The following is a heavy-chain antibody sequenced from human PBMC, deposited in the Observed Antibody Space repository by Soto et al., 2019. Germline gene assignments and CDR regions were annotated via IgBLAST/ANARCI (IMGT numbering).Heavy chain of an antibody. CDR2: ISSSSSYI. D-gene: IGHD5-12*01. J-gene: IGHJ4*02. Sequence: EVQLVESGGGLVKPGGSLRLSCAASGFTFSSYSMNWVRQAPGKGLAWGSSISSSSSYIYYADSVKGRFTISRDNAKNSLYLQMNSLRAEDTAVYYCARDMRNYDGYDSVFDYWGQGTLVTVSS. CDR3: ARDMRNYDGYDSVFDY. CDR1: GFTFSSYS. V-gene: IGHV3-21*01.